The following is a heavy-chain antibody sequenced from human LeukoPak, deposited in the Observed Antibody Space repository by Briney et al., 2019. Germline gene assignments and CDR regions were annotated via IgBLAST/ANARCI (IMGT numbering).Heavy chain of an antibody. D-gene: IGHD2-2*01. J-gene: IGHJ6*02. V-gene: IGHV4-39*01. CDR3: ARHRVVPAAPKVYYYYGMDV. Sequence: SETLSLTCTVPGGSISSSSYYWGWIRQPPGKGLEWIGSIYYSGSTYYNPSLKSRVTISVDTSKNQFSLKLSSVTAADTAVYYCARHRVVPAAPKVYYYYGMDVWGQGTTVTVSS. CDR2: IYYSGST. CDR1: GGSISSSSYY.